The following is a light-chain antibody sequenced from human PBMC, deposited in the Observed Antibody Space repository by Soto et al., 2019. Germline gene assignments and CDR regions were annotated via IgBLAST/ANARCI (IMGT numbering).Light chain of an antibody. V-gene: IGLV2-14*03. J-gene: IGLJ2*01. Sequence: QSALTQPASVCASPEQSITISCSGTSSDVGGYDYVSWYQQHPGKVPKLMIYDVSLRPSGVSDRVSGSKSGNTASLTISGLQAEDEADYYCSSYTNSNNVLFGGGTKLTVL. CDR3: SSYTNSNNVL. CDR2: DVS. CDR1: SSDVGGYDY.